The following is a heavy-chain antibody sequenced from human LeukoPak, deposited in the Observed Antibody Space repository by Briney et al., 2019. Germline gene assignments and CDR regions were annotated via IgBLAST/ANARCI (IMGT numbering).Heavy chain of an antibody. CDR2: ISGSGGST. J-gene: IGHJ4*01. CDR1: GFTFSRYA. CDR3: AKETGDCSGGSCYPLLN. Sequence: PGGSLRLSCAASGFTFSRYAMNWVRQAPGKGLEWVSGISGSGGSTYYADSVKGRFTISRDNSKNTLFLQMNSLRAEDTAVYYCAKETGDCSGGSCYPLLNWGHGTLVTVSS. D-gene: IGHD2-15*01. V-gene: IGHV3-23*01.